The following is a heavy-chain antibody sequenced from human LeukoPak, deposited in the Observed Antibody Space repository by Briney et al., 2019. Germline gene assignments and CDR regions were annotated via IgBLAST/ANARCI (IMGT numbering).Heavy chain of an antibody. J-gene: IGHJ4*02. CDR3: ARRAGDYSHPYDY. CDR2: ISWNSGSI. CDR1: GFAFDDYA. Sequence: PGGSLRLSCAASGFAFDDYAMHWVRQAPGKGLEWVSGISWNSGSIDYADSVKGRFTISRDNSKNTVHLQMNSLRAEDTAMYYCARRAGDYSHPYDYWGQGTLVTVSS. D-gene: IGHD3-22*01. V-gene: IGHV3-9*01.